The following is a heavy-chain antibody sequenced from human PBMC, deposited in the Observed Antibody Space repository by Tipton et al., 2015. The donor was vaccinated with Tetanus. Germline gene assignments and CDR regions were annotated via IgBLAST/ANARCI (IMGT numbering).Heavy chain of an antibody. J-gene: IGHJ4*02. D-gene: IGHD4-17*01. CDR1: GFTFSDYW. Sequence: SLRLSCAASGFTFSDYWMTWVRQAPGKGLEWVANIKHDGSENYYVDSVKGRFTISRDNAKNSLYLQMNSLRAEDTAVYYCARDAGGPYGDYATFDYWGQGTLVTVSS. CDR3: ARDAGGPYGDYATFDY. CDR2: IKHDGSEN. V-gene: IGHV3-7*01.